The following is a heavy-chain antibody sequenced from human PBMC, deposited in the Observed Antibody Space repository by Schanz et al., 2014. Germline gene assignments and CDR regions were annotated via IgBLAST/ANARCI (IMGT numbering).Heavy chain of an antibody. J-gene: IGHJ4*02. Sequence: QVQLVQSGPEVKKPGASVKVSCKASGYTFTSYGVSWVRQAPGQGLEWMGRIIPIVDITNYAQKFLGRVTITADKSTSTAYMELRSLRSDDTAVYYCARDRRLQRQSGWDYWGQGTLVIVSS. V-gene: IGHV1-69*04. CDR1: GYTFTSYG. CDR3: ARDRRLQRQSGWDY. D-gene: IGHD3-10*01. CDR2: IIPIVDIT.